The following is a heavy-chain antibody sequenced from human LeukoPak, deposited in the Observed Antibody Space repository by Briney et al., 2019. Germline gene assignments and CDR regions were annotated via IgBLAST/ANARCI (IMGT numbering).Heavy chain of an antibody. CDR1: GFTFSSYW. CDR2: INSDGSST. D-gene: IGHD2-2*02. V-gene: IGHV3-74*01. Sequence: PGGSLRLSCAASGFTFSSYWTHWVRQAPGKGLVWVSRINSDGSSTSYADSVKGRFTISRDNATNTLYLQMNSLRAEDTAVYYCARDDCSSTSCYTDYYYYGMDVWGQGTTVTVSS. J-gene: IGHJ6*02. CDR3: ARDDCSSTSCYTDYYYYGMDV.